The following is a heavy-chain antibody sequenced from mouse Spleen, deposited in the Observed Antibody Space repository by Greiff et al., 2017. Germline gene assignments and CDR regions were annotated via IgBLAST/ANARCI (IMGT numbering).Heavy chain of an antibody. D-gene: IGHD2-13*01. CDR2: IYPRSGNT. CDR3: ARWGGDPYFDY. Sequence: QVQLQQSGAELARPGASVKLSCKASGYTFTSYGISWVKQRTGQGLEWIGEIYPRSGNTYYNEKFKGQATLTADKSSSTAYMELRSLTSEDSAVYFCARWGGDPYFDYWGQGTTLTVSS. J-gene: IGHJ2*01. V-gene: IGHV1-81*01. CDR1: GYTFTSYG.